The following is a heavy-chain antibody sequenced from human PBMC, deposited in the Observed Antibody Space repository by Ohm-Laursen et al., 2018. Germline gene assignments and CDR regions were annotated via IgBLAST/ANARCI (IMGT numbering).Heavy chain of an antibody. Sequence: TLSLTWTVSGGSINSYYWSWIRQPPGKGLEWIGYIYYSGSTYYNPSLKSLVTISVDTSKNQLSLKLSSVTAADTAVYYCARARGTSQSHFDPWGQGTLVTVSS. V-gene: IGHV4-59*06. J-gene: IGHJ5*02. D-gene: IGHD2-2*01. CDR3: ARARGTSQSHFDP. CDR2: IYYSGST. CDR1: GGSINSYY.